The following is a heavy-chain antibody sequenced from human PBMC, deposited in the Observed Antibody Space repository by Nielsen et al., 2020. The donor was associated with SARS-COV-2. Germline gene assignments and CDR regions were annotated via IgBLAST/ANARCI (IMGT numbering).Heavy chain of an antibody. CDR3: ARDGSYDFWSGYYHFDY. CDR2: ISYDGSHD. J-gene: IGHJ4*02. CDR1: GFTFDDYA. Sequence: GGSLRLSCAASGFTFDDYAMHWVRQAPGKGLEWVALISYDGSHDYYTDSVKGRFTISRDNSKNTLYLQMNSLRAEDTAVYYCARDGSYDFWSGYYHFDYWGQGTLVTVSS. D-gene: IGHD3-3*01. V-gene: IGHV3-30-3*01.